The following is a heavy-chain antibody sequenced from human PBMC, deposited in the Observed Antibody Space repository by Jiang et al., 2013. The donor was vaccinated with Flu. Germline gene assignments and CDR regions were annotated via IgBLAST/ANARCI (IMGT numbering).Heavy chain of an antibody. CDR1: GGSFSSYT. D-gene: IGHD3/OR15-3a*01. J-gene: IGHJ2*01. CDR3: AGEDWGNLDL. V-gene: IGHV1-69*04. CDR2: IIPILGLQ. Sequence: GAEVKKPGSSVKVSCKASGGSFSSYTITWVRQAPGQGLEWMGRIIPILGLQNYTQRFQGRVTLSAETSTNTVYMELTSLTLEDTAVYFCAGEDWGNLDLWGRGTLVAVSS.